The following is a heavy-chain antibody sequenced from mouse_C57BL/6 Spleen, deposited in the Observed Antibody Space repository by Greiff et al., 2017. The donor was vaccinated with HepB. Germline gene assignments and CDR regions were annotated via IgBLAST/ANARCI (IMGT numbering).Heavy chain of an antibody. CDR1: GYTFTDYY. D-gene: IGHD1-1*01. Sequence: QVQLQQSGAELVRPGASVKLSCKASGYTFTDYYINWVKQRPGQGLEWIARIYPGSGNTYYNEKFKGKATLTAEKSSSTAYMQLSSLTSEDSAVYFCARGLHYGSSLGYYFDYWGQGTTLTVSS. CDR3: ARGLHYGSSLGYYFDY. V-gene: IGHV1-76*01. CDR2: IYPGSGNT. J-gene: IGHJ2*01.